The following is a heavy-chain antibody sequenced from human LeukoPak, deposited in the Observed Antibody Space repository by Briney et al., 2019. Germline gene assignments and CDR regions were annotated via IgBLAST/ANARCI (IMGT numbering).Heavy chain of an antibody. D-gene: IGHD4-17*01. J-gene: IGHJ1*01. Sequence: SETLSLTCTVSGGSISSCYWSWIRQPPGKGLEWIGYIYYSGSTNYNPSLKSRVTISVDTSKNQFSLKLSSVTAADTAVYYCARVESGYGDYLHTALAEYFQHWGQGTLVTVSS. V-gene: IGHV4-59*01. CDR3: ARVESGYGDYLHTALAEYFQH. CDR1: GGSISSCY. CDR2: IYYSGST.